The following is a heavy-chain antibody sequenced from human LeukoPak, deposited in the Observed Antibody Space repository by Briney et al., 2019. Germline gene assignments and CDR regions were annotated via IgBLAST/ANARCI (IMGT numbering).Heavy chain of an antibody. J-gene: IGHJ4*02. Sequence: ASVKVSCKASGYTFTSYYMHCVRQAPGQGLEWMGIINTSGGSTSYAQKFQGRVNMTRDTSTSTVYMELSSLRSEDTAVYYCARVGYGQTKTDFDYWGQGTLVTVSS. CDR3: ARVGYGQTKTDFDY. CDR2: INTSGGST. V-gene: IGHV1-46*01. D-gene: IGHD5-12*01. CDR1: GYTFTSYY.